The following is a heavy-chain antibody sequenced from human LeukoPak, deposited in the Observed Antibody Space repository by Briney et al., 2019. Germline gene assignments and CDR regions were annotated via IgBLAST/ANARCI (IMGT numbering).Heavy chain of an antibody. CDR1: GFTFSSYD. D-gene: IGHD3-22*01. V-gene: IGHV3-23*01. CDR3: AKTAYYYDSSSYYYSDYYYHYMDV. Sequence: GGSLRLSCAASGFTFSSYDMIWVRQAPGKGLEWVSAISGSGGSTYYADSVKGRVTISRDNSKNTLYLQMNSLRAEDTAVYYCAKTAYYYDSSSYYYSDYYYHYMDVWGKGTTVTISS. J-gene: IGHJ6*03. CDR2: ISGSGGST.